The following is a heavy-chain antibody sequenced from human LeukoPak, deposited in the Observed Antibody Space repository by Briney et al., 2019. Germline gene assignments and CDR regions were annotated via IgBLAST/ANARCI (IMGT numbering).Heavy chain of an antibody. CDR3: AKTVIPATINAFDI. J-gene: IGHJ3*02. CDR1: GGSISSSSYY. Sequence: SETLSLTCTVSGGSISSSSYYWGWIRQPPGKGLEWIGSIYYSGSTYYNPSLKSRVTISVDTSKNQFSLKLSSVTAADTAVYYCAKTVIPATINAFDIWGQGTVVTVSS. D-gene: IGHD2-15*01. V-gene: IGHV4-39*01. CDR2: IYYSGST.